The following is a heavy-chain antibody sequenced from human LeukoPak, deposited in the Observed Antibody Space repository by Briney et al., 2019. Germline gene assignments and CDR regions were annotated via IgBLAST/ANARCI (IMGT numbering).Heavy chain of an antibody. V-gene: IGHV3-23*01. CDR2: ISGSGGST. D-gene: IGHD6-19*01. Sequence: GGSLRLSCAASGFTFTSYAMSWVRQAPGKGLEWVSGISGSGGSTYYADSAKGRFTISRDNSKNTLYLQMNSLRAEDTAVYYCAKSRQWLVLDAFDIWGQGTMVTVSP. CDR3: AKSRQWLVLDAFDI. CDR1: GFTFTSYA. J-gene: IGHJ3*02.